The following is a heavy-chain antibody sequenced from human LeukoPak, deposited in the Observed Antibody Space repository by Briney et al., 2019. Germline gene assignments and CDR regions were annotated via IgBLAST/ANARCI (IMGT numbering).Heavy chain of an antibody. CDR2: VYSGGST. Sequence: GGSLRLSCATSGFTFSNYAMTWVRQAPGKGLEWVSVVYSGGSTYNADSVKGRFTISRDNSKNTLYLQMNSLRAEDTAVYYCARGLGYVSGTYYYYYGMDVWGQGTTVTVSS. D-gene: IGHD3-22*01. CDR1: GFTFSNYA. V-gene: IGHV3-53*01. CDR3: ARGLGYVSGTYYYYYGMDV. J-gene: IGHJ6*02.